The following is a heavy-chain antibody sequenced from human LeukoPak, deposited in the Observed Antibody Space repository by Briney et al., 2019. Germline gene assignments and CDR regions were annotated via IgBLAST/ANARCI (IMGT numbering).Heavy chain of an antibody. J-gene: IGHJ3*02. V-gene: IGHV1-69*05. CDR2: IIPVFETA. Sequence: ASVKVSCKASGGTFRSQAVSWVRQAPGQGLEWMGGIIPVFETANYAQKVQGRITISKDDSTGTAYMELSSLTSKDTAVYYCARDTYAYKGGYAFDIWGQGTIVTVSS. CDR3: ARDTYAYKGGYAFDI. CDR1: GGTFRSQA. D-gene: IGHD3-16*01.